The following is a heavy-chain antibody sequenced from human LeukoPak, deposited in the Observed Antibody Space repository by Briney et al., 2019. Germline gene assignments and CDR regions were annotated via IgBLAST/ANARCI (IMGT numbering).Heavy chain of an antibody. Sequence: WHSLSPTTTVSGASFSTYYWTSIRHPAAKGLPRIARVYASGNTNYNPSLKRRATMSVATSKNQFSLKLSSVTAADTAVYYCARDLSSNWYSDYFVYCGHGTLVAVSS. CDR2: VYASGNT. V-gene: IGHV4-4*07. D-gene: IGHD6-13*01. J-gene: IGHJ4*01. CDR3: ARDLSSNWYSDYFVY. CDR1: GASFSTYY.